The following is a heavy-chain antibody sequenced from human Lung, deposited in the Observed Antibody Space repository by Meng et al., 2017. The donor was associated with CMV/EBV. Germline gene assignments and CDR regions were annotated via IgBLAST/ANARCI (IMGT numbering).Heavy chain of an antibody. CDR2: ISYDGSNK. V-gene: IGHV3-30-3*01. D-gene: IGHD2-2*01. CDR3: AREGSYQPPAPRWFDH. CDR1: GFTFSSYA. Sequence: SCAASGFTFSSYAMHWVRQAPGKGLEWVAVISYDGSNKYYADSVKGRFTISRDNSKNTLYLQMNSLRAEDTAVYYCAREGSYQPPAPRWFDHWGQGXLVTVSS. J-gene: IGHJ5*02.